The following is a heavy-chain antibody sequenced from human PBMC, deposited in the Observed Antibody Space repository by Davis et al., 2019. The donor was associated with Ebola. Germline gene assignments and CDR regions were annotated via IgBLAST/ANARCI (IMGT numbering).Heavy chain of an antibody. D-gene: IGHD3-3*01. CDR2: IYYSGST. CDR3: ARVVYDFWSGYYSGNWFDP. V-gene: IGHV4-59*01. CDR1: GGSISSYY. Sequence: MPGGSLRLSCTVSGGSISSYYWSWIRQPPGKGLEWIGYIYYSGSTNYNPSLKSRVTISVDTSKNQFSLKLSSVTAADTTVYYCARVVYDFWSGYYSGNWFDPWGQGTLVTVSS. J-gene: IGHJ5*02.